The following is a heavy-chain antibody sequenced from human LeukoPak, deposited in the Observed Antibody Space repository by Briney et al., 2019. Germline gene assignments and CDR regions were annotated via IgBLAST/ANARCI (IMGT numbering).Heavy chain of an antibody. CDR1: GFTFSDYY. Sequence: GGSLRLSCAASGFTFSDYYMSWIRQAPGKGLEWVSYISSSSSYTNYADSVKGRFTISRDNAKNSLYLQMNSLRAEDTAVYYCAREPYYYDSSGYYYVMGDFDYWGRGTLATVSS. CDR3: AREPYYYDSSGYYYVMGDFDY. V-gene: IGHV3-11*06. D-gene: IGHD3-22*01. CDR2: ISSSSSYT. J-gene: IGHJ4*02.